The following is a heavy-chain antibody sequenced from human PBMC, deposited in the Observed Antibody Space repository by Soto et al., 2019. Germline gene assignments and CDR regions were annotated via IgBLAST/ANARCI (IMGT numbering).Heavy chain of an antibody. Sequence: SETLSLTCAVSGGSISSGGYSWSWIRQPPGKGLEWIGYMYHSGSTYYNPSLKSRVTISADTSKSQFSLKLTSMTAADTAVYFFARVKGYTYGYDPRYYFDYWGQGTLVTVSS. D-gene: IGHD5-18*01. CDR1: GGSISSGGYS. V-gene: IGHV4-30-2*01. J-gene: IGHJ4*02. CDR3: ARVKGYTYGYDPRYYFDY. CDR2: MYHSGST.